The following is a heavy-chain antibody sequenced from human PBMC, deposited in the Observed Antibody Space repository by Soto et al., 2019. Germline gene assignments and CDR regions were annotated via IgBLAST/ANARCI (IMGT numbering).Heavy chain of an antibody. D-gene: IGHD4-17*01. Sequence: QVQLVQSGAEVKKPGASVKVSCKASGYTFTGYYMHWVRQAPGQGLEWMGWINPNSGGTNYAQKFQGWVRMTRDTSLSTAYRELGRLRSDDTAVYYCAREWGELLRWQTDRTAYCDYWGQGTLVTVSS. CDR1: GYTFTGYY. CDR2: INPNSGGT. V-gene: IGHV1-2*04. J-gene: IGHJ4*02. CDR3: AREWGELLRWQTDRTAYCDY.